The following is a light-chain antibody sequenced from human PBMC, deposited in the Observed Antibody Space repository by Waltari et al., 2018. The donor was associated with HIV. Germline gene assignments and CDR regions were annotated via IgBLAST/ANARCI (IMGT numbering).Light chain of an antibody. V-gene: IGLV1-40*01. Sequence: QSVLPQPPSASGAPGQRVTISCTGGSSNIGADYDVHWYQQIPGTAPKLLISGNKNRPSGVPDRFSASKSGASASLAITGLQAEDEADYFCQSYDRSLSASVVFGGGTKLTVL. CDR2: GNK. CDR3: QSYDRSLSASVV. CDR1: SSNIGADYD. J-gene: IGLJ2*01.